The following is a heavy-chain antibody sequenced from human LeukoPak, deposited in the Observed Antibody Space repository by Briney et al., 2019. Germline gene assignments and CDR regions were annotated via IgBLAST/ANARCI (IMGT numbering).Heavy chain of an antibody. Sequence: ASVKVSCKASGYTFTNYHMHWVRQAPGQGLEWLGLVKPKSGDSDFVQKFRGRVTVTTDVSTTTIHMELSNLRSDDTAVYHCARDRGVPGPGNALDIWGQGTMVTVSS. CDR2: VKPKSGDS. D-gene: IGHD2-8*01. J-gene: IGHJ3*02. CDR1: GYTFTNYH. CDR3: ARDRGVPGPGNALDI. V-gene: IGHV1-2*06.